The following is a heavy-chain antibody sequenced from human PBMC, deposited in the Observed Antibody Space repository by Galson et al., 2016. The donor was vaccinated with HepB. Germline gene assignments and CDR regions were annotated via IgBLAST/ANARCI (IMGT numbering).Heavy chain of an antibody. V-gene: IGHV4-34*01. D-gene: IGHD6-19*01. CDR3: ARGYFWVLAVAGWYFDL. J-gene: IGHJ2*01. CDR1: GGSFGNYY. CDR2: INHGGST. Sequence: LSLTCAVSGGSFGNYYWSSIRQPSEKGLEWIGEINHGGSTNYTRSLKSRVAISVDTSRKQFFLKVTSVTAADTAVYYCARGYFWVLAVAGWYFDLWGRGTLVTVSS.